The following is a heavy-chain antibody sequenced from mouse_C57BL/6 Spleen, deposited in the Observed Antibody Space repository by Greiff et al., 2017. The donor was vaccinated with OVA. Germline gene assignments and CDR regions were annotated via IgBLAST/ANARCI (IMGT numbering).Heavy chain of an antibody. CDR1: GYAFSSYW. V-gene: IGHV1-80*01. J-gene: IGHJ2*01. Sequence: QVQLQQSGAELVKPGASVKISCKASGYAFSSYWMNWVKQRPGKGLEWIGQIYPGDGDTNYNGKFKGKATLTADKSSSTASMQLSSLTSADSAVYFCARVGYGYDSDNWGQGTTLTVSS. D-gene: IGHD2-2*01. CDR2: IYPGDGDT. CDR3: ARVGYGYDSDN.